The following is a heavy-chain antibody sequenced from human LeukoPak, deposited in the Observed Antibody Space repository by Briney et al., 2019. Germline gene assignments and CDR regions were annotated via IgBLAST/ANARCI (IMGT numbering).Heavy chain of an antibody. CDR1: GGSISSSSYY. D-gene: IGHD1-26*01. CDR2: IYFSGGT. CDR3: ASIRGSYSIDY. J-gene: IGHJ4*02. V-gene: IGHV4-39*01. Sequence: PSETLSLTCTVSGGSISSSSYYWGWIRQPPGKRLEWIGSIYFSGGTYYNPSLKSRVTVSVDTSNNQFSLNLSSVTAADTGVYYCASIRGSYSIDYWGQGTLVTVSS.